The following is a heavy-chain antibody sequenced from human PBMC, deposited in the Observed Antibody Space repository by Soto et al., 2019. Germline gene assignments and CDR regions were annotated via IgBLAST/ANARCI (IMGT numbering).Heavy chain of an antibody. J-gene: IGHJ4*02. CDR3: ARGSFETSPFEY. V-gene: IGHV4-34*01. CDR1: DASFSGYY. Sequence: QVQLQEWGAGLLKPSETLSLTCDIYDASFSGYYWSWIRQPPGKGLEWIGEINHSGGTNSNASLQSRVTLSLGTSNNQFSLQLTYVTAADTAVYCCARGSFETSPFEYWDQGTLVTVSS. CDR2: INHSGGT.